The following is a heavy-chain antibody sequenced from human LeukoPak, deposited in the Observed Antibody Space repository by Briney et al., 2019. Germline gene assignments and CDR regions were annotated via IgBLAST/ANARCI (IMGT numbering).Heavy chain of an antibody. CDR2: ISSSSSYI. J-gene: IGHJ4*02. CDR3: ARAYYRRGVVGAPADY. CDR1: GFTFSSYS. Sequence: PGGSLRLSCAASGFTFSSYSMNWVRQAPGKGLEWVSSISSSSSYIYYGDSVKGRFTISRDNAKNSLYLQMNSLRAEDTAVYYCARAYYRRGVVGAPADYWGQGTLVTVSS. V-gene: IGHV3-21*01. D-gene: IGHD2-15*01.